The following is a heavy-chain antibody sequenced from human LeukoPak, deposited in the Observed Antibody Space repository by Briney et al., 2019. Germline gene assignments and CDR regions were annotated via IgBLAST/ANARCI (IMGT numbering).Heavy chain of an antibody. CDR1: GYTLSELS. CDR3: ATGSLAGSRRDGAFDI. CDR2: FDPEDGEQ. Sequence: ASVKVSCKVSGYTLSELSIHWVRQAPGKGLEWMGGFDPEDGEQIYAQKFQGRVTMTEDTSTDTAYMELSSLRSEDTAVYYCATGSLAGSRRDGAFDIWGQGTMVTDSS. V-gene: IGHV1-24*01. D-gene: IGHD6-19*01. J-gene: IGHJ3*02.